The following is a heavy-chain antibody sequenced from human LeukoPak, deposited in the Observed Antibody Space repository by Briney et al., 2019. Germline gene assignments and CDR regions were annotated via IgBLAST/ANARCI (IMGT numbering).Heavy chain of an antibody. CDR1: GGSISSHY. J-gene: IGHJ4*02. Sequence: SETLSLTCTVSGGSISSHYWSWIRQPPGKGLEWIGYICYSGSTNYNPSLKSRVTISVDTSKNQFSLKLSSVTAADTAVYYCARRRPTSLNWGPDSYYFDYWGQGTLVTVSS. CDR2: ICYSGST. CDR3: ARRRPTSLNWGPDSYYFDY. V-gene: IGHV4-59*11. D-gene: IGHD7-27*01.